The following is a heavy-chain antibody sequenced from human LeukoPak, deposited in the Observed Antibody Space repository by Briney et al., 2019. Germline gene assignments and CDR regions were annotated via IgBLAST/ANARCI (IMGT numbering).Heavy chain of an antibody. V-gene: IGHV3-48*01. CDR2: ISSSSNNI. J-gene: IGHJ5*02. D-gene: IGHD3-3*01. CDR3: AWRGP. Sequence: GGSLRLSCAASGFTFSSYSMNWVRQAPGKGLEWVSYISSSSNNIYYADSVKGRFTISRDDAKNSLYLQMNSLRAEDTAVYYCAWRGPWGQGTLVTVSS. CDR1: GFTFSSYS.